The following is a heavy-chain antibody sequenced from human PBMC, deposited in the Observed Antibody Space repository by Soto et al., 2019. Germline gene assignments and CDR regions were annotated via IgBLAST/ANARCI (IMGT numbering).Heavy chain of an antibody. V-gene: IGHV1-58*01. CDR3: ARLPSVFVLVPAAEYYGMDV. J-gene: IGHJ6*02. CDR1: GFTFSSSA. Sequence: SVKVSCKTSGFTFSSSAVHWVRQARGHRLQWIGWIDVGSANANYAQMLQERVTISRDMSTSTAYMELSSLRPEDTAVYYCARLPSVFVLVPAAEYYGMDVWGQGTTVTVSS. CDR2: IDVGSANA. D-gene: IGHD2-2*01.